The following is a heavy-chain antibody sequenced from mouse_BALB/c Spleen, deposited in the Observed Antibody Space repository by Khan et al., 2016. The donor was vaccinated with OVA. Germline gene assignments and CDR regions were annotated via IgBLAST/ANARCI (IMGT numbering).Heavy chain of an antibody. D-gene: IGHD1-1*01. CDR3: ARHNYGPVAY. V-gene: IGHV5-9-3*01. J-gene: IGHJ3*01. CDR1: GFTFSTFA. Sequence: EVELVESGGDLVKPGGSQKLSCSASGFTFSTFAMSWVRQTPEKRLEWVATISSGGDYFYYPDSVMGRFTISRDIAKNTLYLKMSSLRSEDTAMYYCARHNYGPVAYWGQGTLVTVSA. CDR2: ISSGGDYF.